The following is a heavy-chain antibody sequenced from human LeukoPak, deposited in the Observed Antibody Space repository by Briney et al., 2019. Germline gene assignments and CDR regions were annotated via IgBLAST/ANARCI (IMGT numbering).Heavy chain of an antibody. CDR1: GFTFSDYY. Sequence: PGGSLRLSCAASGFTFSDYYMSWIRQAPGKGLERVSYISSSGSTIYYADSVKGRFTISRDNAKNSLYLQMNSLRAEDTAVYYCASPGYCSSTSCYGGLDYYYYMDVWGKGTTVTVSS. CDR3: ASPGYCSSTSCYGGLDYYYYMDV. J-gene: IGHJ6*03. CDR2: ISSSGSTI. D-gene: IGHD2-2*01. V-gene: IGHV3-11*04.